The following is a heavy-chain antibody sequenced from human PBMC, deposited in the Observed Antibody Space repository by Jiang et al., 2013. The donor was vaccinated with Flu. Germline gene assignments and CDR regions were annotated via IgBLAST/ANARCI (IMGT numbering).Heavy chain of an antibody. CDR3: ARDLGFDRSPYDAFDI. V-gene: IGHV4-39*07. Sequence: LLKPSETLSLTCTVSGGSISSSSYYWGWIRQPPGKGLEWIGSIYYSGSTYYNPSLKSRVTISVDTSKNQFSLKLSSVTAADTAVYYCARDLGFDRSPYDAFDIWGQGTMVTVSS. CDR2: IYYSGST. D-gene: IGHD3-9*01. CDR1: GGSISSSSYY. J-gene: IGHJ3*02.